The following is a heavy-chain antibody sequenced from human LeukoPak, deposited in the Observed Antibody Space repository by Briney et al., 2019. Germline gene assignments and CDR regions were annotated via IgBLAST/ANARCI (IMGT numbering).Heavy chain of an antibody. CDR3: ARGYCSGGSCCMDV. Sequence: ASVNVSCTASGYTFTVYYMHWVRQAPGQGLEWMGWINPNSGGTNYAQKFQGWVTMTRDTSISTAYMELSRLRSDDTAVYYCARGYCSGGSCCMDVWGQGTTVTVSS. CDR2: INPNSGGT. V-gene: IGHV1-2*04. CDR1: GYTFTVYY. D-gene: IGHD2-15*01. J-gene: IGHJ6*02.